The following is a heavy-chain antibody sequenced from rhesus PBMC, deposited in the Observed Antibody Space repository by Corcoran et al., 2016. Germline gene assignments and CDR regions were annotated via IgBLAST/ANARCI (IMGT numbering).Heavy chain of an antibody. CDR2: IYGSGGGT. D-gene: IGHD2-2*01. V-gene: IGHV4-106*01. Sequence: QVQLQESGPGLVTPSETLSLTCAFSGGSISDYYYWSWIRQPPGKGLEWIGYIYGSGGGTNYNPSLKNRVTITIDTSKNQFTLKLSSVTAADTAVYYCARDRSPYCTSTTCYFYWGQGVLVTVSS. J-gene: IGHJ4*01. CDR1: GGSISDYYY. CDR3: ARDRSPYCTSTTCYFY.